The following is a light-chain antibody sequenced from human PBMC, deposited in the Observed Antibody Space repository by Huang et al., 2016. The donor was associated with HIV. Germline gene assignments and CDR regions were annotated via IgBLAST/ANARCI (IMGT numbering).Light chain of an antibody. J-gene: IGKJ5*01. CDR1: QRISNY. Sequence: EIILTQFPGTLSLSPGDRAPLSCRASQRISNYLIWYQQRPGQAPRLLIYDASNRATGIPARFSGRGSGTNFTLTISSLEPEDFAIYYCQQRSNWPPVTFGQGTRL. CDR3: QQRSNWPPVT. V-gene: IGKV3-11*01. CDR2: DAS.